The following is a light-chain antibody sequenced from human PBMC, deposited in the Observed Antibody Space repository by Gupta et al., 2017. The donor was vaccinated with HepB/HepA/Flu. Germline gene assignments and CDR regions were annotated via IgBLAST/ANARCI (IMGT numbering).Light chain of an antibody. CDR1: QSISSY. V-gene: IGKV1-39*01. CDR3: QQSDSTLRT. Sequence: DIQMTQSPSSLSASVGDRVTITCRASQSISSYLNWYQQKPGKAPKLLIYAASSLKSGVPSRFSGSGSGTDFTLTISSLQPEDFATYYCQQSDSTLRTFGQGTKVDIK. J-gene: IGKJ2*01. CDR2: AAS.